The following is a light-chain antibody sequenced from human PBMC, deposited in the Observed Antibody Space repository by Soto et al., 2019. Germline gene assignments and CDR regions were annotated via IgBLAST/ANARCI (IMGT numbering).Light chain of an antibody. V-gene: IGLV6-57*04. CDR2: ENN. CDR3: QSYDSDFVV. J-gene: IGLJ2*01. CDR1: SGSIANNY. Sequence: NFMLTQPHSVSESPGKTLSISYTRSSGSIANNYVQWYQQRPGSAPTTVIYENNQTLSGVPDRFSGSTDGSSNSASLTISGLQTEDEADYYCQSYDSDFVVFGGGTKLTVL.